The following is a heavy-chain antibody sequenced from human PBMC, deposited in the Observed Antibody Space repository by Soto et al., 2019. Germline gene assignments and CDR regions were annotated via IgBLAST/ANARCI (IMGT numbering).Heavy chain of an antibody. D-gene: IGHD4-17*01. J-gene: IGHJ6*02. CDR3: ARDTVTTGYYYYGMDV. V-gene: IGHV4-34*01. CDR1: GGCFSGYY. CDR2: INHSGST. Sequence: QVQLQQWGAELLKPSETLSLTCAVYGGCFSGYYWSWIRQPPGKGLEWIGEINHSGSTNYNPSLKSRVTISVDTSKNQFSLKLSSVTAADTAVYYCARDTVTTGYYYYGMDVWGQGTTVTVSS.